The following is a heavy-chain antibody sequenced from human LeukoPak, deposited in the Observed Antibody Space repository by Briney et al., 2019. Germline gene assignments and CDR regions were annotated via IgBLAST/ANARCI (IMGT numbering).Heavy chain of an antibody. D-gene: IGHD3-9*01. Sequence: SVKVSCKASGGTFSSYAISWVRQAPGQGLEWMGGIIPIFGTANYAQKFQGRATITADESTSTAYMELSSLRSEDTAVYYCAVLRYFDWYDYFDYWGQGTLVTVSS. J-gene: IGHJ4*02. V-gene: IGHV1-69*13. CDR1: GGTFSSYA. CDR2: IIPIFGTA. CDR3: AVLRYFDWYDYFDY.